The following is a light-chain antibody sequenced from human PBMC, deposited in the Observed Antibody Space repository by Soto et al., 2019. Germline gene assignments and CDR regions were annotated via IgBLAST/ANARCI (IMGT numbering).Light chain of an antibody. J-gene: IGLJ3*02. CDR3: ASWDDSLKGWV. V-gene: IGLV1-44*01. CDR1: NSNIGSET. CDR2: ANN. Sequence: QAVVTQPPSASGTPGQRVTISCSGSNSNIGSETVNWYQQVPGTAPKLLIYANNQRPSGGPDRFSVSKSGTSASLAIGGLQSEDEADYYCASWDDSLKGWVFGGGTKLTVL.